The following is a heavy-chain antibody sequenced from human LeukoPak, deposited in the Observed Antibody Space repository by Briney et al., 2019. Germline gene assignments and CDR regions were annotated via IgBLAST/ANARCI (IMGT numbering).Heavy chain of an antibody. CDR2: ISAYNGNT. CDR1: GYTFTSYG. CDR3: AREAYDSSGYYSGNWFDP. V-gene: IGHV1-18*01. Sequence: ASVKVSCKASGYTFTSYGISWVRQAPGQGLEWVGWISAYNGNTNYAQKLQGRVTMTTDTSTSTACMELRSLRSDDTAVYYCAREAYDSSGYYSGNWFDPWGQGTLVTVSS. J-gene: IGHJ5*02. D-gene: IGHD3-22*01.